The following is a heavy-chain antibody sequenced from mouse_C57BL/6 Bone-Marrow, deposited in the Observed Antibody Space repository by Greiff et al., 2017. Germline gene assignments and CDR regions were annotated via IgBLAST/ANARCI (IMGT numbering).Heavy chain of an antibody. Sequence: QVQLKQSGAELVRPGASVTLSCKASGYTFTDYEMHWVKQTPVHGLEWIGAIDPETGGTAYNQKFKGKAILTADKSSSTAYMELRSLTSEDSAVYYCTRPPYYSNYLYYFDYWGQGTTLTVSS. CDR2: IDPETGGT. V-gene: IGHV1-15*01. CDR1: GYTFTDYE. J-gene: IGHJ2*01. D-gene: IGHD2-5*01. CDR3: TRPPYYSNYLYYFDY.